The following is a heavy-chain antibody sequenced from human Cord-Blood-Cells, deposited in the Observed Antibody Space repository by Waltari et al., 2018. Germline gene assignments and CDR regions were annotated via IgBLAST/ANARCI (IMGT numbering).Heavy chain of an antibody. Sequence: QLQLQESGPGLVKPSETLSLTCTVSGGSISSSSYYWGWIRQPPGKGLEWIGSIYYSGSTYYNPSLKSRVTISVDTSKNQYSLKLSSVTAADTAVYYCARLRYNWNFDYWGQGTLVTVSS. D-gene: IGHD1-1*01. CDR3: ARLRYNWNFDY. V-gene: IGHV4-39*07. J-gene: IGHJ4*02. CDR1: GGSISSSSYY. CDR2: IYYSGST.